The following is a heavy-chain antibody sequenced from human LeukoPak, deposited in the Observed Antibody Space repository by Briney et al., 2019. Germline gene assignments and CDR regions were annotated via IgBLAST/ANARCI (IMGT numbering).Heavy chain of an antibody. Sequence: GGSLRLSCVASGLTFSNYGMHWVRQAPGKGLEWVAFIQFDGGDIFYADSVEGRFTISRDNSKNTLFLQMNSLRTDDTAMYYCAEDQQLEPFHYWGRGTLVTVSS. D-gene: IGHD1-1*01. CDR2: IQFDGGDI. V-gene: IGHV3-30*02. CDR3: AEDQQLEPFHY. CDR1: GLTFSNYG. J-gene: IGHJ4*02.